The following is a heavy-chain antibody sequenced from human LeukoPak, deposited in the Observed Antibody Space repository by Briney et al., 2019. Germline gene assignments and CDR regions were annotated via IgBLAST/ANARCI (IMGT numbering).Heavy chain of an antibody. D-gene: IGHD1-26*01. CDR1: GESFSGYY. Sequence: PSQTLSLTCAVYGESFSGYYWSWIRQPPGKGLEWIGEINHRGSTSYNPSLKSRVTMSVDTSKIQVSVKLSSVTAADTAVYYCARRYSGSQFDYWGQGTLVTVSS. J-gene: IGHJ4*02. CDR3: ARRYSGSQFDY. CDR2: INHRGST. V-gene: IGHV4-34*01.